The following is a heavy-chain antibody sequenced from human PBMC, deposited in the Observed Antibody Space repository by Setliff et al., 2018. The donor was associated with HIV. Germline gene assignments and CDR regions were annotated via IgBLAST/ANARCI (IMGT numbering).Heavy chain of an antibody. CDR3: ARGGYSSSWYTYYGMDV. D-gene: IGHD6-13*01. CDR2: INHSGST. Sequence: PSETLSLTCAIYGGSFSNYYWTWIRQPPGKGLEWIGEINHSGSTNYSPSLKSRVTISVDTSKNQFSLKLSSVTAADTAVYYCARGGYSSSWYTYYGMDVWGQGTTVTVSS. CDR1: GGSFSNYY. J-gene: IGHJ6*02. V-gene: IGHV4-34*01.